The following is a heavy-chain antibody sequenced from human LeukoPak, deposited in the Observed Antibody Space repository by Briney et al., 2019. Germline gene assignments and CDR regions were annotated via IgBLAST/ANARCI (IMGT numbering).Heavy chain of an antibody. CDR3: ARRRVSLNAFDI. CDR1: GVSLTTSRMC. CDR2: LDWEDDK. J-gene: IGHJ3*02. D-gene: IGHD3-16*01. Sequence: FGPTVVHPPQPRSLTCTFSGVSLTTSRMCGSWIRQPPGKALEWLPRLDWEDDKYYSTSLKTRLIISKAAPKNQVVLTMTNMDPVDTATYYCARRRVSLNAFDIWGQGTMVTVSS. V-gene: IGHV2-70*11.